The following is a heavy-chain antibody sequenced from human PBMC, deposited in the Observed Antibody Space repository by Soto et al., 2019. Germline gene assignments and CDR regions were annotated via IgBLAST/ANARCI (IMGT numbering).Heavy chain of an antibody. J-gene: IGHJ4*02. D-gene: IGHD3-3*01. CDR2: ISTTSSSI. CDR3: ARKGVAFDY. CDR1: GFTFSSYS. V-gene: IGHV3-48*02. Sequence: GGSLRLSCAACGFTFSSYSMNWVRQAPGKGLEWISYISTTSSSIYYADSVKGRITISRDNAKNSLFLQMNSLRDEDTAVYYCARKGVAFDYWGQGAPVTVSS.